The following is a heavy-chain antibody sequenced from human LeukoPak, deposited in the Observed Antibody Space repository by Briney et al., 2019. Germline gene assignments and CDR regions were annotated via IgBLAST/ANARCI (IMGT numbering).Heavy chain of an antibody. V-gene: IGHV1-2*02. Sequence: EASVKVSCKASGYTFTGYNIRWVRQAPGQGGEWMGWIYPYSGDTNYAQTFQGRVTMTRETSISTAYMELSSLRYADTAVYYCARDRNSGSSLDIWGQGTMLTVSS. CDR2: IYPYSGDT. D-gene: IGHD6-6*01. CDR3: ARDRNSGSSLDI. CDR1: GYTFTGYN. J-gene: IGHJ3*02.